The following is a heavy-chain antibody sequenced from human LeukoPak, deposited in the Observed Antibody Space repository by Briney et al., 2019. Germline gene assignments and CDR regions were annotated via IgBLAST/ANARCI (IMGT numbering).Heavy chain of an antibody. CDR1: GGSFSGYY. CDR2: INHSGST. CDR3: ARVRGATNIAARPTDY. D-gene: IGHD6-6*01. V-gene: IGHV4-34*01. J-gene: IGHJ4*02. Sequence: SETLSLTCAVYGGSFSGYYWSWIRQPPGKGLEWIGEINHSGSTNYNPSLKSRVTISVDTSKNQFSLKLSSVTTADTAVYYCARVRGATNIAARPTDYWGQGTLVTVSS.